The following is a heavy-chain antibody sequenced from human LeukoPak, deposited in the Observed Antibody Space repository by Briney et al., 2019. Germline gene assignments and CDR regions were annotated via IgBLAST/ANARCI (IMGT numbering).Heavy chain of an antibody. CDR2: ISSSSSYI. Sequence: GGSLRLSCAASGFTVSSYRMNWVRQAPGKGLEWVSSISSSSSYIYYADSVKGRFTISRDNAKNSLYLQMNSLRAEDTAVYYCARDCGGDCYSAFDYWGQGTLVTVSS. D-gene: IGHD2-21*02. J-gene: IGHJ4*02. CDR1: GFTVSSYR. CDR3: ARDCGGDCYSAFDY. V-gene: IGHV3-21*01.